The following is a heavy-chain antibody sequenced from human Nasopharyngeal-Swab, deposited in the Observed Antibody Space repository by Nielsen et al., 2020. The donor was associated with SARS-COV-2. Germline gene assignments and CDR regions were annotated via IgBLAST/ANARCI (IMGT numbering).Heavy chain of an antibody. Sequence: GSLRLSCAASGMAFSSYGMHWVRQAAGKGLEWVTVISHDGGNEYYADSVKGRFTISRDNFKNALYLQMDSLRPEDTATYYCAKDSGSGWFSLFDHWGRGTVVTVSS. CDR2: ISHDGGNE. D-gene: IGHD6-19*01. CDR3: AKDSGSGWFSLFDH. CDR1: GMAFSSYG. J-gene: IGHJ4*02. V-gene: IGHV3-30*18.